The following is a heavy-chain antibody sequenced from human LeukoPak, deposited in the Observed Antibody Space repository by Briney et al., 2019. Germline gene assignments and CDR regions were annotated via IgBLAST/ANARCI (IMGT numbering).Heavy chain of an antibody. D-gene: IGHD3-22*01. V-gene: IGHV1-18*01. J-gene: IGHJ5*02. CDR2: ISAYNGNT. CDR1: GYTFTSYG. CDR3: ARVSVPIYSSGYCFDP. Sequence: ASVKVSCKASGYTFTSYGISWVRHAPGQGLEWMGWISAYNGNTNYAQKLQGRVTMTTDTSTSTAYMELRSLRSDDTAVYYCARVSVPIYSSGYCFDPWGQGTLVTVSS.